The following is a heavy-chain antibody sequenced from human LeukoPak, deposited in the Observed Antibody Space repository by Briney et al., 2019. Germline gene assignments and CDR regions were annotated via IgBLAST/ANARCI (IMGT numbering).Heavy chain of an antibody. D-gene: IGHD5-12*01. CDR3: ARDGYSGYGAFDY. J-gene: IGHJ4*02. CDR2: INPSGGST. CDR1: VYTFTSYY. Sequence: ASVKVSCKASVYTFTSYYMHWVRQAPGQGLEWMGIINPSGGSTDYAQKFQGRVTMTRDTSTSTVYMELSSLRSEDTAVYYCARDGYSGYGAFDYWGQGTLVTVSS. V-gene: IGHV1-46*01.